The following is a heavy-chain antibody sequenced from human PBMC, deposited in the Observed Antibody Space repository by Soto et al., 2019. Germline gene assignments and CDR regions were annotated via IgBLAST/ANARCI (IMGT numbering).Heavy chain of an antibody. CDR2: ISFDGSNK. CDR1: GVTLHSDC. CDR3: AKDHFGDHVNYYYGMDV. V-gene: IGHV3-30*18. J-gene: IGHJ6*02. Sequence: PGGSLGITCAASGVTLHSDCINWVRQAPGKGLEWVALISFDGSNKYYADSVKGRFTISRDNSKNTLSLQMNSLRPEDTAVYYCAKDHFGDHVNYYYGMDVWGQGTTVTVSS. D-gene: IGHD4-17*01.